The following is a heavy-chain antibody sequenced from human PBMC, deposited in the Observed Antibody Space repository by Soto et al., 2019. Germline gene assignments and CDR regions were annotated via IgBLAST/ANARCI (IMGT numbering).Heavy chain of an antibody. Sequence: PGGSLRLSCAASGFTFSSYAMSWVRQAPGKGLEWVSAISGSGGSTYYADSVKGRFTISRDNSKNTLYLQMNSLRAEDTAVYYCASVLTEIAVASPPHVSWGQGTLVTVSS. J-gene: IGHJ5*02. CDR1: GFTFSSYA. D-gene: IGHD6-19*01. CDR2: ISGSGGST. V-gene: IGHV3-23*01. CDR3: ASVLTEIAVASPPHVS.